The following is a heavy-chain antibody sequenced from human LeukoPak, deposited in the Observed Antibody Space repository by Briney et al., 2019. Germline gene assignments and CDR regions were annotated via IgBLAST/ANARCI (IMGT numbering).Heavy chain of an antibody. J-gene: IGHJ4*02. D-gene: IGHD1-20*01. Sequence: GGSLRLSCAASGFTFSSYSMNWVRQAPGKGLEWVSSISSSSSYIYYADSVEGRFTISRDNAKNSLYLQMNSLRAEDTAVYYCASGGYNWNDGSFDYWGQGTLVTVSS. CDR1: GFTFSSYS. CDR3: ASGGYNWNDGSFDY. CDR2: ISSSSSYI. V-gene: IGHV3-21*01.